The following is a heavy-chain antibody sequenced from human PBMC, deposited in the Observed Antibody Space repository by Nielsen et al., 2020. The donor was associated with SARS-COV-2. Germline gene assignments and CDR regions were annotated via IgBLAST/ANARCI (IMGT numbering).Heavy chain of an antibody. CDR1: GGSISSYY. D-gene: IGHD3-22*01. J-gene: IGHJ3*02. Sequence: SETLSLTCSVSGGSISSYYWSWIRQPPGKGLEWIVYIHYTGSTNYSPSLKSRVTTSVDTSKKQFSLKLSSVTAADTAVYYCVGYYDSSGYYPGAFHIWGQGTMVTVSS. V-gene: IGHV4-59*08. CDR3: VGYYDSSGYYPGAFHI. CDR2: IHYTGST.